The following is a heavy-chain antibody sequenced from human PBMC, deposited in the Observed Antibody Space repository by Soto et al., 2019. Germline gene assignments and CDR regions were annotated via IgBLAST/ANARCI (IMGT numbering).Heavy chain of an antibody. J-gene: IGHJ4*02. CDR3: ARDGNIAAAGMGFDY. Sequence: PSETLSLTCTVSGGSISSYYWSWIRQPPGKGLEWIGYIFYSGSTNYNPSLKSRVIMSVDTSKNQVSLKLSSVTAADTAVYWCARDGNIAAAGMGFDYWGQGTLVPVSS. D-gene: IGHD6-13*01. CDR2: IFYSGST. V-gene: IGHV4-59*01. CDR1: GGSISSYY.